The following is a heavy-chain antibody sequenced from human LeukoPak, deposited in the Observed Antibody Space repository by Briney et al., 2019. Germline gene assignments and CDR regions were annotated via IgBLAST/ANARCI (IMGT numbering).Heavy chain of an antibody. Sequence: PGGCLRLSCAASGFAFSNAWMSWARQAPGKGLEWVGRITSKPEGGTTDCAAPVKDRFIISRDDSRNTLYLQMNSLKTEDTAVYYCTTVDRVVSPSQFYGMDVWGQGTTVTVSS. J-gene: IGHJ6*02. V-gene: IGHV3-15*01. CDR1: GFAFSNAW. CDR2: ITSKPEGGTT. CDR3: TTVDRVVSPSQFYGMDV.